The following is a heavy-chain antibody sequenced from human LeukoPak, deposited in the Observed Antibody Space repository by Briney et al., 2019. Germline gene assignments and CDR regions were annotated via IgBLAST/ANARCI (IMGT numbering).Heavy chain of an antibody. CDR3: ARHLNYYLDY. V-gene: IGHV3-74*01. Sequence: PGGSLRLSCAASGFTFSTYWMHWVRQAPGKGLVWASRISSDGSITGYAVSVKGRFTISRDNAKNTLYLRMNSLRAEDTAVYYCARHLNYYLDYWGQGTLVTVSS. CDR1: GFTFSTYW. J-gene: IGHJ4*02. D-gene: IGHD3-10*01. CDR2: ISSDGSIT.